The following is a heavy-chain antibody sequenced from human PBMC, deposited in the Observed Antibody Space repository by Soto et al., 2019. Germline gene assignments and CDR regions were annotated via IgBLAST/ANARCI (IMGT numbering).Heavy chain of an antibody. Sequence: GASVKVSCKASGYTFTSYAMHWVRQAPGQRLEWMGWINAGNGNTKYSQKFQGRVTITRDTSASTAYMELSSLRSEDTAVYYCARDKLFTIFGVVITSNWFDPWGQGTLVTVSS. CDR2: INAGNGNT. J-gene: IGHJ5*02. CDR3: ARDKLFTIFGVVITSNWFDP. CDR1: GYTFTSYA. V-gene: IGHV1-3*01. D-gene: IGHD3-3*01.